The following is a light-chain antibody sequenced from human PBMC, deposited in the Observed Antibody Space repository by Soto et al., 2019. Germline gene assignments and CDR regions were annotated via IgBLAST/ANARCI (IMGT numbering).Light chain of an antibody. J-gene: IGKJ1*01. Sequence: IVLTQSPVTLSFAPGEIATVSCKSSQSVSSSYLAWYQQKPGQAPRLLIYGASSRATGIPDRFSGSGAGTDFTLTISRLEPEDVAVYYCQQYGSSPKTFGQGTKVDIK. CDR3: QQYGSSPKT. V-gene: IGKV3-20*01. CDR1: QSVSSSY. CDR2: GAS.